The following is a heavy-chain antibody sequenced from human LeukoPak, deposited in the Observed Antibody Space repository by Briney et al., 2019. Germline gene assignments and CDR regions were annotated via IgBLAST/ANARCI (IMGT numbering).Heavy chain of an antibody. CDR2: FDPEDGET. V-gene: IGHV1-24*01. J-gene: IGHJ6*02. CDR3: ATDQRGAGLGFVYGSGSFNGLDV. CDR1: GYTLTGLS. Sequence: ASVKVSCKVSGYTLTGLSIHWVRQAPGKGLEWMGGFDPEDGETIYAQKFQGRVTMTEDTSTDTGYMELSSLRSEDTAVYYCATDQRGAGLGFVYGSGSFNGLDVWGQGTTVTVSS. D-gene: IGHD3-10*01.